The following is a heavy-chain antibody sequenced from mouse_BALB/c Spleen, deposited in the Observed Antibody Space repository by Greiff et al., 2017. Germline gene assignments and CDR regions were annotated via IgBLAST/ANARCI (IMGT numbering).Heavy chain of an antibody. Sequence: LQQPGSELVRPGASVKLSCKASGYTFTSYWMHWVKQRPGQGLEWIGHIYPGSGSTNYDEKFKSKATLTVDTSSSTAYMQLSSLTSEDSAVYYCTRSIYYDYDDYAMDYWGQGTSVTVSS. V-gene: IGHV1S22*01. D-gene: IGHD2-4*01. CDR3: TRSIYYDYDDYAMDY. CDR2: IYPGSGST. CDR1: GYTFTSYW. J-gene: IGHJ4*01.